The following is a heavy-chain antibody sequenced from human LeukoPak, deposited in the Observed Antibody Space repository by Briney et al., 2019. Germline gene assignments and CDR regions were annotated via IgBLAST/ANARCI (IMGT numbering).Heavy chain of an antibody. V-gene: IGHV4-38-2*02. CDR3: ARLIKRVRGVIITFSERAYKYNWFDP. CDR1: GYSISSGYY. J-gene: IGHJ5*02. CDR2: IYHSGST. D-gene: IGHD3-10*01. Sequence: SETLSLTCTVSGYSISSGYYWGWIRQPPGKGLEWIGSIYHSGSTYYNPSLKSRVTISVDTSKNQFSLKLSSVTAADTAVYYCARLIKRVRGVIITFSERAYKYNWFDPWGQGTLVTVSS.